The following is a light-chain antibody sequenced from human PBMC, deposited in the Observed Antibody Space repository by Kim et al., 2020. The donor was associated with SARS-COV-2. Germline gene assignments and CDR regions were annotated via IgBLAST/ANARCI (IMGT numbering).Light chain of an antibody. J-gene: IGLJ2*01. V-gene: IGLV3-21*04. CDR1: NIGSKS. CDR3: QVWDSSSDHRV. Sequence: SNELTKPPSVSVAPGKTARITCGGNNIGSKSVHWYQQKPGQAPVLVIYYDSDRPSGIPERFSGSNSGNTATLTISRVEAGDEADYYCQVWDSSSDHRVFGGGTQLTVL. CDR2: YDS.